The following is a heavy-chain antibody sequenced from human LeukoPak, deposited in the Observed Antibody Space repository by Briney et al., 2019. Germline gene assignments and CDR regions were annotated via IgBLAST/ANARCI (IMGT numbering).Heavy chain of an antibody. J-gene: IGHJ4*02. Sequence: GESLKISCKGSGYSFTSYWISWVRQMPGKGLEWMGRIDPSDSYTNYSPSFQGHVTISADKSISTAYLQWSSLKASDTAMYYRARRRSSWYGDLDYWGQGTLVTVSS. D-gene: IGHD6-13*01. CDR1: GYSFTSYW. V-gene: IGHV5-10-1*01. CDR2: IDPSDSYT. CDR3: ARRRSSWYGDLDY.